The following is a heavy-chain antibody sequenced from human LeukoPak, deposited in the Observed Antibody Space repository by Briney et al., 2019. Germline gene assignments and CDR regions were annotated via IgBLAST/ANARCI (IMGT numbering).Heavy chain of an antibody. D-gene: IGHD2-21*02. J-gene: IGHJ5*02. CDR1: GYTFTSNY. CDR2: INPNSGGT. CDR3: AGYCGGDCRYFDP. V-gene: IGHV1-2*02. Sequence: ASVKVSCKAFGYTFTSNYMHWVRQAPGQGLEWMGWINPNSGGTNYAQKFQGRVTMTRDTSISTAYMELSRLRSDDTAVYYCAGYCGGDCRYFDPWGQGILVTVSS.